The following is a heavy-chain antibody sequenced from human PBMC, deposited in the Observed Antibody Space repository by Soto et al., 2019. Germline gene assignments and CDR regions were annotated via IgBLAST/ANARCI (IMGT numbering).Heavy chain of an antibody. J-gene: IGHJ6*02. D-gene: IGHD4-17*01. CDR1: GFTFSSYA. Sequence: QVQLVESGGGVVQPGRSLRLSCAASGFTFSSYAMHWVRQAPGKGLEWVAVISYDGSNKYYADSVKGRFIISRDNSKNTLYLQMNSLRAEDTAVYYCARDFYGDLDYYGMDVWGQGTTVTVSS. V-gene: IGHV3-30-3*01. CDR2: ISYDGSNK. CDR3: ARDFYGDLDYYGMDV.